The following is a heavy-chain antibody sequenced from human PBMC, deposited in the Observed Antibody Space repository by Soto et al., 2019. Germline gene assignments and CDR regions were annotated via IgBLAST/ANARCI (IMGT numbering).Heavy chain of an antibody. Sequence: QLQLQESGPGLVKPWETLSLTCTVSYGSISVSNVFWGWVRQPPGKGLEWIGNIDYSGTAYFNPSLGTRVTFPVDTSKNQFFLTLYSMTAADTAVYYCARTTGRHLDFWGQGILVTVSS. CDR2: IDYSGTA. D-gene: IGHD4-4*01. CDR3: ARTTGRHLDF. J-gene: IGHJ4*02. CDR1: YGSISVSNVF. V-gene: IGHV4-39*01.